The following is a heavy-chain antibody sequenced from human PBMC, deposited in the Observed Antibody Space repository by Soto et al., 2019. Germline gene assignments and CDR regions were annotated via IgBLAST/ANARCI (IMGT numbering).Heavy chain of an antibody. CDR2: IYYSGST. V-gene: IGHV4-30-4*01. J-gene: IGHJ6*02. Sequence: SETLSLTCTVSGGSISSGDYYWSWIRQPPGKGLEWIGYIYYSGSTYYNPSLKSRLTISVDTSKNHFSLRLTSVTAADTAVYYCARDLWVEPELYYYGMDVWGQGTTVTVS. D-gene: IGHD1-1*01. CDR3: ARDLWVEPELYYYGMDV. CDR1: GGSISSGDYY.